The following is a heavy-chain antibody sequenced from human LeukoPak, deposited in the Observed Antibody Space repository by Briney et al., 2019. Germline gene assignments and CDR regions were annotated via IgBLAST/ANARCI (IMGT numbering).Heavy chain of an antibody. CDR1: GFTFSIYE. D-gene: IGHD1-26*01. V-gene: IGHV3-48*03. J-gene: IGHJ4*02. CDR3: ARDSLSGNYPILLDY. CDR2: ISTSGTTI. Sequence: GGSLRLSCAASGFTFSIYEMNWVRQAPGKGLERVSYISTSGTTIYYADSVKGRFTISRDNAKNSLYLQMSSLRAEDTAVYFCARDSLSGNYPILLDYWGQGTLVTVSS.